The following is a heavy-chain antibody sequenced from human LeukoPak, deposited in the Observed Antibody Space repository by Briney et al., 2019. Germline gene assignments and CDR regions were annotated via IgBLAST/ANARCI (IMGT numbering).Heavy chain of an antibody. J-gene: IGHJ6*02. CDR2: INPNSGGT. CDR3: ARAAYGGNPDYYYYGMDV. V-gene: IGHV1-2*02. CDR1: GYTFTGYH. D-gene: IGHD4-23*01. Sequence: ASVKVSCKASGYTFTGYHMHWVRQAPGQGLEWMGWINPNSGGTNYAQNFQGRVTMTRDTSISTAYMELSRLRSDDPAVYYCARAAYGGNPDYYYYGMDVWGQGTTVTVSS.